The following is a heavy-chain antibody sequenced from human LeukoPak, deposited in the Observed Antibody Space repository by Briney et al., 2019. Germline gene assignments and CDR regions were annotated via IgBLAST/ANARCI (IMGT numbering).Heavy chain of an antibody. CDR3: ARASGYRIRAFDI. CDR2: IYSGGST. J-gene: IGHJ3*02. D-gene: IGHD1-1*01. CDR1: GFTFSSYE. V-gene: IGHV3-66*02. Sequence: PGGSLRLSCAASGFTFSSYEMSWVRQAPGKGLEWVSVIYSGGSTYYADSVKGRFTISRDNSKNTLYLQMNSLRAEDTAVYYCARASGYRIRAFDIWGQGTMVTVSS.